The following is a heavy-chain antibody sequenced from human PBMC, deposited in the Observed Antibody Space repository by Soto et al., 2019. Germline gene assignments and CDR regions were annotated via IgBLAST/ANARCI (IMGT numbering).Heavy chain of an antibody. Sequence: SETLSLTCSVSGGSISSRTFWWAWIRQPPGKGLEWIGDMYYSGSSYSSPSLKSRVTLSVDTSKNQLSLKLNSVTAADTAVYYCARHPRDDYNYGGSGIFDYWGQGTLVTVS. CDR2: MYYSGSS. CDR1: GGSISSRTFW. D-gene: IGHD4-4*01. V-gene: IGHV4-39*01. CDR3: ARHPRDDYNYGGSGIFDY. J-gene: IGHJ4*02.